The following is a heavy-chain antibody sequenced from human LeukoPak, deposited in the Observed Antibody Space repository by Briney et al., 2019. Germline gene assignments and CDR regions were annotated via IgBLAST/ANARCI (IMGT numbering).Heavy chain of an antibody. Sequence: GGSLGLSCAASGFTFSSYSMNWVRQAPGKGLNWVSSISSSSSYTYYADSVKGRFTISRDNAKNSLYLQMNSLRAQDTAVYYCARDRRSNRGGWPVDYWGQGTLVTVSS. CDR3: ARDRRSNRGGWPVDY. CDR1: GFTFSSYS. CDR2: ISSSSSYT. V-gene: IGHV3-21*01. D-gene: IGHD1-14*01. J-gene: IGHJ4*02.